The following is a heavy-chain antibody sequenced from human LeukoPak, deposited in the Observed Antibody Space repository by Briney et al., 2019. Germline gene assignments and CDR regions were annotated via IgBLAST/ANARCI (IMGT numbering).Heavy chain of an antibody. CDR1: GDSISTSY. J-gene: IGHJ5*02. V-gene: IGHV4-59*01. CDR3: ARDRDRPGQRRGWTFDP. Sequence: SETLSLTCTVSGDSISTSYWSWIRQPPGEGLEWLAYMFNSGSFNYNPSLKSRVTISVVTSKNQFSLKLTSVTAADTAVYYCARDRDRPGQRRGWTFDPWGQGTQVTVSS. CDR2: MFNSGSF. D-gene: IGHD6-19*01.